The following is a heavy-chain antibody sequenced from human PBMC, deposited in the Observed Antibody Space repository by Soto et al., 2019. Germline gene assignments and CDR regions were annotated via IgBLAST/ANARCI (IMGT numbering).Heavy chain of an antibody. CDR1: GGSFSGFD. V-gene: IGHV4-34*01. CDR2: INHSGST. CDR3: ARVSPRRGYSYGLTAY. Sequence: SEPQSVTRAVDGGSFSGFDWSWIRQPTGKGLEWFGEINHSGSTHYNPSLKSRVTISVDTSKNQFCLKLSSVSAADTAVYYCARVSPRRGYSYGLTAYGGQGTLVTVSS. J-gene: IGHJ4*02. D-gene: IGHD5-18*01.